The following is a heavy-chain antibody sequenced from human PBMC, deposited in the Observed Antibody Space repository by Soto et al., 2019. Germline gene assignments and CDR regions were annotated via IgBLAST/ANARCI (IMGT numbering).Heavy chain of an antibody. CDR1: GYTFTSYA. Sequence: ASVKVSCKASGYTFTSYAMHWVRQAPGQRLEWMGWINAGNGNTKYSQKFQGRVTITRDTSASTAYMELSSLRSEDTAVYYCARGRLYDYSDYVPHFDIWGQGTMVTVSS. J-gene: IGHJ3*02. CDR2: INAGNGNT. CDR3: ARGRLYDYSDYVPHFDI. D-gene: IGHD4-17*01. V-gene: IGHV1-3*01.